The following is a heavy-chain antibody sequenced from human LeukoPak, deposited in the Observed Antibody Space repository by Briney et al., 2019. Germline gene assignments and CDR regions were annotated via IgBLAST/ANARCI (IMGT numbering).Heavy chain of an antibody. V-gene: IGHV1-69*05. CDR2: VIPIFGTA. CDR1: GGTFSSYA. Sequence: GASVKVSCKASGGTFSSYAISWVRQAPGQGLEWMGGVIPIFGTANYAQKLQGRVTMTTDTSTSTAYMELRSLRSDDTAVYYCARSVASLIDYWGQGTLVTVSS. CDR3: ARSVASLIDY. D-gene: IGHD5-12*01. J-gene: IGHJ4*02.